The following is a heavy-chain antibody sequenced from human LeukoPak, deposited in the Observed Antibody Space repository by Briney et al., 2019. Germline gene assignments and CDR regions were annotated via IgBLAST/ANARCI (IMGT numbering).Heavy chain of an antibody. D-gene: IGHD1-14*01. J-gene: IGHJ5*02. CDR1: GGSISSHY. V-gene: IGHV4-59*06. CDR2: IYYSGST. Sequence: SETLSLTCTVSGGSISSHYWSWIRQPPGKGLEWIGYIYYSGSTYYNPSLKSRVTISVDTSKNQFSLKLSSVTAADTAVYYCARCLTGNWFDPWGQGTLVTVSS. CDR3: ARCLTGNWFDP.